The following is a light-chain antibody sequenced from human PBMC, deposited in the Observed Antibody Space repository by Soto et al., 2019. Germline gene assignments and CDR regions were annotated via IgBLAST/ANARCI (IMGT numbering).Light chain of an antibody. CDR3: QQSSNIPWT. CDR1: QYVDRY. Sequence: DIQMTQSPSSLSASVGDSVTITCRTSQYVDRYLSWYQQIPGRAPKLLIYSASSLVTGVPPRFRGSASVTEFSLSISSLQREDFATYFCQQSSNIPWTFGQGTKVEMK. CDR2: SAS. J-gene: IGKJ1*01. V-gene: IGKV1-39*01.